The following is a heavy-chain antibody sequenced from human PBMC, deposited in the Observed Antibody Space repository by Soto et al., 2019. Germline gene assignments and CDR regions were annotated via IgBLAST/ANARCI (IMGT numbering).Heavy chain of an antibody. J-gene: IGHJ4*02. V-gene: IGHV3-48*04. D-gene: IGHD4-17*01. CDR1: GFTFSSYS. Sequence: GGSLRLSCAASGFTFSSYSMNWVRQAPGKGLEWISYIAYSGNTIYYADSVKGRFTISRDNAKNTLYLQMNSLRAEDTAVYYCASLPSVYGDYLFDYWGQGTLVTVSS. CDR2: IAYSGNTI. CDR3: ASLPSVYGDYLFDY.